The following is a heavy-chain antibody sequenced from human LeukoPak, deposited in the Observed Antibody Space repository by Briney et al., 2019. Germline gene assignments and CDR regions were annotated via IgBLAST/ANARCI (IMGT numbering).Heavy chain of an antibody. CDR3: GTSLDAAIET. CDR1: GFTSSRSW. CDR2: IKYDGSVI. J-gene: IGHJ4*02. V-gene: IGHV3-7*01. Sequence: QPGGSLRLSCAASGFTSSRSWMTWVRQAPGKGLEWVANIKYDGSVIFYVDSVKGRFTISRDNSKNSLYLQMNSLRAEDTAVYYCGTSLDAAIETGGQGVLVTVSS. D-gene: IGHD5-18*01.